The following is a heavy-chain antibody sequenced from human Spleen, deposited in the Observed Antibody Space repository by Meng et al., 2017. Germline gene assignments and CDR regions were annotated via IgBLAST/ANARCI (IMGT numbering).Heavy chain of an antibody. J-gene: IGHJ4*02. Sequence: KVSCKGSGYSFTSYWIGWVRQMPGKGLEWMGIIYPGDSDTRYSPSFQGQVTISADKSISTAYLQWSSLKASDTAMYYCAREKDGYCSGGSCYGGGYYFDYWGQGTLVTVSS. CDR3: AREKDGYCSGGSCYGGGYYFDY. D-gene: IGHD2-15*01. CDR2: IYPGDSDT. V-gene: IGHV5-51*01. CDR1: GYSFTSYW.